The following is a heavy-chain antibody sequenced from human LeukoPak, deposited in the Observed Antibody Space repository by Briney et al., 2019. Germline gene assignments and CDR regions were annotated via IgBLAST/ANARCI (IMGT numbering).Heavy chain of an antibody. CDR2: ISYDGSNK. V-gene: IGHV3-30*18. CDR1: GFTFSSYG. J-gene: IGHJ4*02. CDR3: AKDLPGDSSGWYGLDY. Sequence: PGRSLRLSCAASGFTFSSYGMHWVRQAPGKGLEWVAVISYDGSNKYYADSVKGRFTIPRDNSKNTLYLQMNSLRAEDTAVYYCAKDLPGDSSGWYGLDYWGQGTLVTVSS. D-gene: IGHD6-19*01.